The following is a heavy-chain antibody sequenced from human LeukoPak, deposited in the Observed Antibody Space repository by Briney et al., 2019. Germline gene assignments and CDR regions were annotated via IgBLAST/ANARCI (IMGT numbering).Heavy chain of an antibody. CDR2: TYKSGST. V-gene: IGHV4-61*01. CDR1: GGSIRSGSYY. CDR3: ARANLAAAGTSSLYHFDY. D-gene: IGHD6-13*01. Sequence: SETLSLTCTVSGGSIRSGSYYWSWIRQPPGKGLEWIGNTYKSGSTNYNPSLESRVTMSVDTSKDQFSLKLNSVTAADTAVYYCARANLAAAGTSSLYHFDYWGQGTLVTVSS. J-gene: IGHJ4*02.